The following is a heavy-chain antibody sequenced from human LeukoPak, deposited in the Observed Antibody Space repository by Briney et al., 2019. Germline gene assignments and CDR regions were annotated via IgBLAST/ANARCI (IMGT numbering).Heavy chain of an antibody. CDR3: ARGLEWEIYYFDY. Sequence: SETLSLTCAVYGGSLSGYSWTWIRQPPGKGLEWIGEIDHSGSTNYNASLTSRVIISADTSQNQFSLKLTSVTVADTAVYYCARGLEWEIYYFDYWGQGTLVTVSS. V-gene: IGHV4-34*01. CDR1: GGSLSGYS. J-gene: IGHJ4*02. CDR2: IDHSGST. D-gene: IGHD3-3*01.